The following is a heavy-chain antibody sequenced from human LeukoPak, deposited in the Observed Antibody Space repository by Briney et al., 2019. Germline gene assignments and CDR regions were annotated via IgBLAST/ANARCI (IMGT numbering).Heavy chain of an antibody. V-gene: IGHV1-2*04. CDR1: GYTFTGYY. CDR3: ARDFNPAHSGPDAFDI. CDR2: INPNSGGT. D-gene: IGHD1-26*01. J-gene: IGHJ3*02. Sequence: ASVKVSCKASGYTFTGYYMHWVRQAPGQGLEWMGWINPNSGGTNYAQKFQGWVTMTRDTSISTAYMELSRLRSDDTAVYYCARDFNPAHSGPDAFDIWGQGTMVTVSS.